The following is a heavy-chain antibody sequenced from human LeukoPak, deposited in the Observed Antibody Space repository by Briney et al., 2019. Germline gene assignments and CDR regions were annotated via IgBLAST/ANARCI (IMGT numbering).Heavy chain of an antibody. CDR1: GFTFSSYA. D-gene: IGHD1-26*01. Sequence: PWGSLRLSCAASGFTFSSYAMHWVHQAPGKGLEYVSAISSNGGSTYYANSVKGRFTISRDNSKNTLYLQMGSLRAEDMAVYYCARDTGSYYFDYWGQGTLVTVSS. V-gene: IGHV3-64*01. CDR3: ARDTGSYYFDY. CDR2: ISSNGGST. J-gene: IGHJ4*02.